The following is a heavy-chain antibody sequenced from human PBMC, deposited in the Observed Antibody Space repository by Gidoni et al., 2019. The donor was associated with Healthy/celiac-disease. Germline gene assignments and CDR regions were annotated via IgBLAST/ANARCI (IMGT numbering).Heavy chain of an antibody. CDR1: GFTFSSYA. CDR3: AKEGDRYYYYGMDV. CDR2: ISGSGSST. J-gene: IGHJ6*02. V-gene: IGHV3-23*01. Sequence: EVQLLESGGGVVQPGGLLRLPCAASGFTFSSYAMSWVRQAPGKGLEWVSAISGSGSSTYYEDSVKGRFTISRDNSKNTLYRQMNSLRAEDTAVYYCAKEGDRYYYYGMDVWGQGTTVTASS. D-gene: IGHD3-16*01.